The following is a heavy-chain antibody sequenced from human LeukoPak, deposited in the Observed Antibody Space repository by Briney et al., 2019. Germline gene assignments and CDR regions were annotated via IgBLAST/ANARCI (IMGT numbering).Heavy chain of an antibody. V-gene: IGHV3-33*01. CDR1: GFTFSNYA. D-gene: IGHD2-8*02. CDR2: IWYDGSNE. CDR3: AREAGDDAGGYPRDY. J-gene: IGHJ4*02. Sequence: GRSLRLSCAASGFTFSNYAMHWVRQAPGKGLECVALIWYDGSNEFYADSVKGRFTISRDNSKNTLYLQMNSLRAEDTAIYYCAREAGDDAGGYPRDYWGQGTLVTVSS.